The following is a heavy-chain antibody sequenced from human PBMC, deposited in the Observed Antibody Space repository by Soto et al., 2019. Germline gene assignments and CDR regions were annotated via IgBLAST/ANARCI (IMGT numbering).Heavy chain of an antibody. V-gene: IGHV3-7*01. CDR2: ISGGASDK. CDR1: GFMFSAYW. D-gene: IGHD6-25*01. J-gene: IGHJ4*02. Sequence: EVQLVESGGGLVQPGGSLRLSCEASGFMFSAYWMSWVRQDPRKGLEGVATISGGASDKFYVDSVKGRFTISRDDAKNSLYLQMNSLRDEDTAVYYCVREDWQRFDHWGQGTLVTVSS. CDR3: VREDWQRFDH.